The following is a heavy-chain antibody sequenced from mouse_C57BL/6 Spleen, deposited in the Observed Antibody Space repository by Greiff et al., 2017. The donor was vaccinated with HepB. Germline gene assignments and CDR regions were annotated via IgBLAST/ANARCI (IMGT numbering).Heavy chain of an antibody. CDR1: GYTFTDYY. J-gene: IGHJ4*01. Sequence: VKLVESGAELVRPGASVKLSCKASGYTFTDYYINWVKQRPGQGLEWIARIYPGSGNTYYNEKFKGKATLTAEKSSSTAYMQLSSLTSEDSAVYVCAREGDFLYAMDYWGQGTSVTVSS. V-gene: IGHV1-76*01. CDR2: IYPGSGNT. CDR3: AREGDFLYAMDY.